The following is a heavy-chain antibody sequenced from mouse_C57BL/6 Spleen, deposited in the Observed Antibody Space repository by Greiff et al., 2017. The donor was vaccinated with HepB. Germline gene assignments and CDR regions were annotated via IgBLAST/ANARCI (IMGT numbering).Heavy chain of an antibody. J-gene: IGHJ2*01. Sequence: QVQLQQPGAELVMPGASVKLSCKASGYTFTSYWMHWVKQRPGQGLEWIGEIDPSDSYTNYNQKFKGKSTLTVDKSSSTAYMQLSSLTSEDSAVYYCARRVEYYFDYWGQGTTRTVSS. V-gene: IGHV1-69*01. CDR1: GYTFTSYW. CDR2: IDPSDSYT. CDR3: ARRVEYYFDY. D-gene: IGHD1-1*01.